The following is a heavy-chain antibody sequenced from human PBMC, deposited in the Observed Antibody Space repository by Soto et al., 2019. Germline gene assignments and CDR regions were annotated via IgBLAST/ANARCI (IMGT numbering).Heavy chain of an antibody. CDR3: ASRTSGWYFVY. CDR2: ISGSGGST. J-gene: IGHJ4*02. Sequence: VQLLESGGGLVQPGGSLRLSCTASGFTFSSYAMNWVRQAPGKGLEWVSVISGSGGSTYYADSVKGRFTISRDNSKNKLYLQMNSLRAEDTAVYYCASRTSGWYFVYWGQGTLVTVSS. D-gene: IGHD6-19*01. CDR1: GFTFSSYA. V-gene: IGHV3-23*01.